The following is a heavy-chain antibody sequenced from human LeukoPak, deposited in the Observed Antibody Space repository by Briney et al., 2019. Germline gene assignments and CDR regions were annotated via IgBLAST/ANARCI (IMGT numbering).Heavy chain of an antibody. Sequence: SETPSLTCAVYGGSFSGYYWNWIRQPPGKGLELIGEINHSGSTNYNPSLKSRVTISVDTSKNQFSLKVSSLTAADTAVYYCAGSISVAGPEDYWGQGTLVTVSS. CDR2: INHSGST. CDR1: GGSFSGYY. D-gene: IGHD6-19*01. J-gene: IGHJ4*02. V-gene: IGHV4-34*01. CDR3: AGSISVAGPEDY.